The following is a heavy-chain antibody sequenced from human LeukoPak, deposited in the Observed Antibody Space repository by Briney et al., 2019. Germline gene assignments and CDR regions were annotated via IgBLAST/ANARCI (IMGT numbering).Heavy chain of an antibody. CDR3: ARVTTVTTSDFDY. V-gene: IGHV3-7*04. CDR1: GFTFSSYW. J-gene: IGHJ4*02. D-gene: IGHD4-17*01. CDR2: IKQDGSEK. Sequence: GGSLRLSCAASGFTFSSYWMSWVRQAPGKGLEWVANIKQDGSEKHYVDSVKGRFTISRDNAKNSLYLQMNSLRAEDTAVYYCARVTTVTTSDFDYWGQGTLATVSP.